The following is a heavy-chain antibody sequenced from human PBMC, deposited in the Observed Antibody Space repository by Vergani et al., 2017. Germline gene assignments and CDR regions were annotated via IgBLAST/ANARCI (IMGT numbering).Heavy chain of an antibody. D-gene: IGHD1-7*01. J-gene: IGHJ4*02. CDR2: ISSSGSTI. Sequence: QVQLVESGGGLVKPGGSLRLPCAASGFTFSDYYMSWIRQAPGKGLEWVSYISSSGSTIYYADSVKGRFTISRDNAKNSLYLQMNSLRAEDTAVYYCARVVLDSDNWNYVFDYWGQGTLVTVSS. V-gene: IGHV3-11*01. CDR3: ARVVLDSDNWNYVFDY. CDR1: GFTFSDYY.